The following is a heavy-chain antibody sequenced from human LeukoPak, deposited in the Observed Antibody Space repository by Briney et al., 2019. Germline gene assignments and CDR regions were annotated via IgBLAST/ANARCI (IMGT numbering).Heavy chain of an antibody. V-gene: IGHV4-59*01. D-gene: IGHD3-22*01. J-gene: IGHJ2*01. CDR3: ARMYYYDSSGYYSWYFDL. CDR1: GASISSYY. CDR2: IYYSGST. Sequence: SETLSLTCTVPGASISSYYWSWIRQPPGKGLEWSGYIYYSGSTNYNPSLKSRVTISVDTSKNQFSLKLSSVTAADTAVYYCARMYYYDSSGYYSWYFDLWGRGTLVTVSS.